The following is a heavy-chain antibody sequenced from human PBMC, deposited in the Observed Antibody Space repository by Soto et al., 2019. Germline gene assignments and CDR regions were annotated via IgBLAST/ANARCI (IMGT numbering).Heavy chain of an antibody. V-gene: IGHV3-30*18. J-gene: IGHJ6*02. D-gene: IGHD3-3*01. CDR2: ISYDGSNK. Sequence: PGGSLRLSCAASGFTFSSYGMHWVRQAPGKGLEWVAVISYDGSNKYYADSVKGRFTISRDNSRNTLYLQMNSLRAENTAVYYCAKDPTYYDFWSGFSPYYYYGMDVWGQGTTVTVSS. CDR1: GFTFSSYG. CDR3: AKDPTYYDFWSGFSPYYYYGMDV.